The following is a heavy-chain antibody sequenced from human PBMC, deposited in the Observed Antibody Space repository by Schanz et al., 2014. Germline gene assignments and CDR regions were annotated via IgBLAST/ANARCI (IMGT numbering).Heavy chain of an antibody. CDR1: GDSISSAY. D-gene: IGHD2-2*01. V-gene: IGHV4-31*03. J-gene: IGHJ4*02. Sequence: QVQLQESGPRLVEPSQTLSLTCTVSGDSISSAYWSWIRQFPGKGLEWIGYISYSGRTYYSPSLKSRLTMSVDTSKTQFSLRLSSVTAADTAIYYCSRGECSSTSCHEVAPPDDWGQGTLVTVSS. CDR3: SRGECSSTSCHEVAPPDD. CDR2: ISYSGRT.